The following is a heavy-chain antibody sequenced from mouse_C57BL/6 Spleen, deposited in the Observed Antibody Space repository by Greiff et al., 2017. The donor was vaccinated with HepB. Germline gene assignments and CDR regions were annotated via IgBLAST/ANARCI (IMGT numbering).Heavy chain of an antibody. CDR2: ISSGSSTI. V-gene: IGHV5-17*01. J-gene: IGHJ4*01. D-gene: IGHD1-1*01. Sequence: EVKVVESGGGLVKPGGSLKLSCAASGFTFSDYGMHCVRQAPEKGLEWVAYISSGSSTIYYADTVKGRFTISRDNAKNTLFLQMTSLRSEDTAMYYCASPLITTVVATGAMDYWGQGTSVTVSS. CDR3: ASPLITTVVATGAMDY. CDR1: GFTFSDYG.